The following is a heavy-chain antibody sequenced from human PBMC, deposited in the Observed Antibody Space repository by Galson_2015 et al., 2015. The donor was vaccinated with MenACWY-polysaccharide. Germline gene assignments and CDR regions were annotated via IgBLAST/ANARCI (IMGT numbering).Heavy chain of an antibody. Sequence: SETLSLTCTVSGGSLSGSYWSWTRQPPGKGLEWIGYIYYSGSTNYNPSLKCRVTMSLDISKNQFSLKLSSVTAADTAVYYCARSGTSTSWLYYYYGMDVWGQGTTVTVSS. CDR2: IYYSGST. V-gene: IGHV4-59*01. CDR3: ARSGTSTSWLYYYYGMDV. D-gene: IGHD2-2*01. J-gene: IGHJ6*02. CDR1: GGSLSGSY.